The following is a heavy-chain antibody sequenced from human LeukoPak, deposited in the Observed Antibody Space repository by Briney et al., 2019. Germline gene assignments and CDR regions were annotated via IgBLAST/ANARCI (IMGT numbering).Heavy chain of an antibody. J-gene: IGHJ4*02. Sequence: GASVKVSCKASGYSFTSYGISWVRHAPGQGLEWMGWISGYNGNTNYAQRLQGRVTMTTDTSTSTAYMELRSLSSDDTAVYYCARDRPYYYDSSAYYPDFWGQGTLVTVSS. CDR3: ARDRPYYYDSSAYYPDF. D-gene: IGHD3-22*01. CDR1: GYSFTSYG. V-gene: IGHV1-18*01. CDR2: ISGYNGNT.